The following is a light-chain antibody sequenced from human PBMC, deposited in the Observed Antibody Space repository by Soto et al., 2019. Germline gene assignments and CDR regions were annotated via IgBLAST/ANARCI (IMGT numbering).Light chain of an antibody. Sequence: QSVLTQPPSASGAPGQRLTISCTGSSSNIGAGYDVHWYQQLPGTAPKLLIYASTARPSGVPARFSGSKSGTSASLAINGLQTEDEADYYCQSYDSSLRGSVFGTGTKVTVL. CDR1: SSNIGAGYD. V-gene: IGLV1-40*01. CDR2: AST. CDR3: QSYDSSLRGSV. J-gene: IGLJ1*01.